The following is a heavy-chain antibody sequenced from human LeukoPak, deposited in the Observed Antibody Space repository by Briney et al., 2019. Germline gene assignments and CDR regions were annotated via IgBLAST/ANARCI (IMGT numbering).Heavy chain of an antibody. CDR2: IYSGGST. J-gene: IGHJ4*02. CDR3: AKDRRWLVLGY. CDR1: GFTVSSNY. D-gene: IGHD6-19*01. Sequence: GGSLRLSCAASGFTVSSNYMSWVRQAPGKGLEWVSVIYSGGSTYYADSVKGRFTISRDNSKNTLYLQMNSLRAEDTAVYCCAKDRRWLVLGYWGQGTLVTVSS. V-gene: IGHV3-66*01.